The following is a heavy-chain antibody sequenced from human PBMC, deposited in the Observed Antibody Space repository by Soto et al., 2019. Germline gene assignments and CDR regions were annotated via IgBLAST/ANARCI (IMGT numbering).Heavy chain of an antibody. CDR1: GFTFSSYA. J-gene: IGHJ4*02. CDR2: ISGSGGST. Sequence: EVQLLESGGGLVQPGGSLRLYCAASGFTFSSYAMSWVRQAPGKGLEWVSAISGSGGSTYYADSVKGRFTISRDNSRKALYMQMNSKRDEDTSVYYCAKNGRGVVPAAMLEYWGKGTLVNGS. D-gene: IGHD2-2*01. V-gene: IGHV3-23*01. CDR3: AKNGRGVVPAAMLEY.